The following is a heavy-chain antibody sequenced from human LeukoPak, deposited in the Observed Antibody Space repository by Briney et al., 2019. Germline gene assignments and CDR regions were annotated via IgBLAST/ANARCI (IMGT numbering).Heavy chain of an antibody. D-gene: IGHD6-25*01. CDR3: ARQSGYYGMDV. Sequence: GESLKISCKGSGYGFTSYWIGWVRQMPGKGLEWMGYIYPGDSDTRNSPSFQGQVTISADKSISTAYLQWSSLKASGTAMYYCARQSGYYGMDVWGQGTTVTVSS. J-gene: IGHJ6*02. CDR2: IYPGDSDT. V-gene: IGHV5-51*01. CDR1: GYGFTSYW.